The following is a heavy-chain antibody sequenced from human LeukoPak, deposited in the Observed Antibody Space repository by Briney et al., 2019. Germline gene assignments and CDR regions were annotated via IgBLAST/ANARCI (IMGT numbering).Heavy chain of an antibody. CDR3: ARGYPLSTTAAGTYFQH. D-gene: IGHD6-13*01. V-gene: IGHV1-2*02. CDR2: INPNSGGT. CDR1: GYAFSGYY. Sequence: ASVKVSCKASGYAFSGYYMHWVRQAPGQGLEWMGWINPNSGGTNYAQKFQGRVTMTRDTSISTAYMELSRLRSDDTAVYYCARGYPLSTTAAGTYFQHWGQGTLVTVSS. J-gene: IGHJ1*01.